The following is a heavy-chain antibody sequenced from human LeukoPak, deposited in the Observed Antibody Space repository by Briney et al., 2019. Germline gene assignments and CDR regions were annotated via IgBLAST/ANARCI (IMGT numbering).Heavy chain of an antibody. CDR2: IMPIFGTA. CDR1: GGTFNNYA. J-gene: IGHJ3*02. CDR3: ARDRGIMIVVKGPSSDAFDI. Sequence: SVKVSCKASGGTFNNYAISWVRQAPGQGLEWMGGIMPIFGTANYAQKFQSRVTMTADESTSTAYMELSSLRSEDTAEYYCARDRGIMIVVKGPSSDAFDIWGQGTMVTVSS. V-gene: IGHV1-69*01. D-gene: IGHD3-22*01.